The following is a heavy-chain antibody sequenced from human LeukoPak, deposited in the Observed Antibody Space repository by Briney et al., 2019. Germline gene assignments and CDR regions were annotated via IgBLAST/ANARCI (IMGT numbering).Heavy chain of an antibody. J-gene: IGHJ6*02. D-gene: IGHD6-13*01. CDR1: GFTFSSYE. CDR3: ARDRGSSSIGGYYGMDV. Sequence: GGSLRLSCAASGFTFSSYEMNWVRQAPGKGLEWVSYISSSGSTIYYADSVKGRFTISRDNAKNSLYLQMNSLRAEDTAVYYCARDRGSSSIGGYYGMDVWGQGTTVTVSS. V-gene: IGHV3-48*03. CDR2: ISSSGSTI.